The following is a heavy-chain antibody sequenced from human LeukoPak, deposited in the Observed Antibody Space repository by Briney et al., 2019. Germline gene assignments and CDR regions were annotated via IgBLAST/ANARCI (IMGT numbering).Heavy chain of an antibody. CDR3: ARDQYYDSSGYYWFDP. Sequence: SETLSLTCTVSGYSISSGYYWGWIRQPPGKGLEWIGSIYHSGSTYYSPSLKSRVTISVDTSKNQFSLKLSSVTAADTAVYYCARDQYYDSSGYYWFDPWGQGTLVTVSS. CDR2: IYHSGST. D-gene: IGHD3-22*01. J-gene: IGHJ5*02. CDR1: GYSISSGYY. V-gene: IGHV4-38-2*02.